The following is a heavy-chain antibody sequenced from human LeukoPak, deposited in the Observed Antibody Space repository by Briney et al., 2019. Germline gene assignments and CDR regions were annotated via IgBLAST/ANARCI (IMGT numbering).Heavy chain of an antibody. Sequence: ASVKVSCKASGYTFTGYYMHWVRQAPGQGLEWMGWINPNSGGTNYAQEFQGRVTMTRDTSISTAYMELSRLRSDDTAVYYCAYRIATPYSPFDYWGQGTLVTVSS. J-gene: IGHJ4*02. CDR1: GYTFTGYY. CDR2: INPNSGGT. D-gene: IGHD6-6*01. CDR3: AYRIATPYSPFDY. V-gene: IGHV1-2*02.